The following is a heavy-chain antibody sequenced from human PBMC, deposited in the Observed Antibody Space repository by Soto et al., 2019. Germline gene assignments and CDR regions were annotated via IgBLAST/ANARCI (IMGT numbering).Heavy chain of an antibody. J-gene: IGHJ4*02. Sequence: GGSLRLSCVASGLTFGSRAMSWVRQAPGEGLQWVSTITDTGGDAKYADSVRGRFVISRDNSKKTLYLQMSSLTAEGSAMYFCARGSTDSYPGSRIFDCWGRGTLVTVSS. V-gene: IGHV3-23*01. CDR1: GLTFGSRA. D-gene: IGHD3-10*01. CDR3: ARGSTDSYPGSRIFDC. CDR2: ITDTGGDA.